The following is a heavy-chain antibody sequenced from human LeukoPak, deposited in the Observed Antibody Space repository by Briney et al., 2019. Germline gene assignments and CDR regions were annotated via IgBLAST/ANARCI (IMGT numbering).Heavy chain of an antibody. CDR2: IKQDGTEK. Sequence: GGSLRLSCADSGFTFSTYTMNWVRQPPGRRLEWVANIKQDGTEKYYVDSVKGRFTISRDNAKNSLYLQMNSLRVEDTATYYCAKVAHYYYGSESYYFFEHWGQGTPVTASS. CDR3: AKVAHYYYGSESYYFFEH. V-gene: IGHV3-7*01. J-gene: IGHJ4*02. CDR1: GFTFSTYT. D-gene: IGHD3-10*01.